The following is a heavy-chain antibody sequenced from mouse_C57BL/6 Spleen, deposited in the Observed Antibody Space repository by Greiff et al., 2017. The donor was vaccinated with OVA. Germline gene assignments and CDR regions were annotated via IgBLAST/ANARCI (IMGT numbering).Heavy chain of an antibody. CDR3: AREDYYGSSWYFDV. Sequence: VQLQQSGPELVKPGPSVRLSCRPSGSKLPDSNLPWLNRSHGKSREWIGYINPNNGGTSYNQKFKGKATLTVNKSSSTAYMERRSLTSEDSAVYYCAREDYYGSSWYFDVWGTGTTVTVSS. CDR2: INPNNGGT. D-gene: IGHD1-1*01. V-gene: IGHV1-22*01. J-gene: IGHJ1*03. CDR1: GSKLPDSN.